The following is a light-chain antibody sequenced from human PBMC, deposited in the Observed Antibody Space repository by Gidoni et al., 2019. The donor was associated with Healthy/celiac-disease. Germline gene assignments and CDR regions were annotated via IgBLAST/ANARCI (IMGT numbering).Light chain of an antibody. CDR2: DAS. CDR3: QQRSNWPPGIT. V-gene: IGKV3-11*01. J-gene: IGKJ5*01. CDR1: QSVSSS. Sequence: EIVLTQSPATLSLSPGERATLSCRASQSVSSSLAWYQQKPGQAPRLLIYDASNRATGIPARFSGSGSGTDFTLTISSLEPEDFAVYYCQQRSNWPPGITFXXXTRLEIK.